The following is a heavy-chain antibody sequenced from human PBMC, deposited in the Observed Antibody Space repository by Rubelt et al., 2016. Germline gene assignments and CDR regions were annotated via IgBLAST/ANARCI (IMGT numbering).Heavy chain of an antibody. CDR2: INPTDGGT. CDR1: GYTFTSYY. J-gene: IGHJ3*02. CDR3: ARELNDFDI. V-gene: IGHV1-46*01. Sequence: QVQLVQSGAEVKKPGASVKVSCQASGYTFTSYYMHWVRQAPGQGLEYMGIINPTDGGTSYVQKFQGRVNMTRETSTSTVYMELSSLRSDETAVYYCARELNDFDIWGQGTMVTVSS.